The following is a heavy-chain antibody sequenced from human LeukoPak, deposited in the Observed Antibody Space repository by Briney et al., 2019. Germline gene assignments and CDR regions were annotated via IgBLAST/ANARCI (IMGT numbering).Heavy chain of an antibody. D-gene: IGHD6-19*01. V-gene: IGHV4-34*01. CDR2: INHSGST. CDR1: GGSFSGYY. J-gene: IGHJ4*02. CDR3: ARGHSSGLDY. Sequence: PSETLSLTCAVYGGSFSGYYWSWIRQPPGKGLEWIGEINHSGSTNYNPSLKSRVTISVDTSKNQFSLKLSSVTAADTAVYYCARGHSSGLDYWGQGTLVTVSS.